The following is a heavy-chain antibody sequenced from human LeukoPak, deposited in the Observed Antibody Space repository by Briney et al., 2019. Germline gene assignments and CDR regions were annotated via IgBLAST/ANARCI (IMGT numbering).Heavy chain of an antibody. D-gene: IGHD3-9*01. Sequence: SETLSLTCTVSDGSISSSSYYWGWIRQPPGKGLEWIGTMYFSGSTYYNPSLKSRVTISVDTSKNQFSLKLSSVTAAGTAVYYCARLTEPPRIDYWGQGTLVTVSS. CDR2: MYFSGST. CDR3: ARLTEPPRIDY. V-gene: IGHV4-39*07. J-gene: IGHJ4*02. CDR1: DGSISSSSYY.